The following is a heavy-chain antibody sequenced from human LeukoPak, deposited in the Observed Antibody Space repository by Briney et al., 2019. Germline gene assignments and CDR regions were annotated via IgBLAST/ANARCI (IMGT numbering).Heavy chain of an antibody. CDR1: GFTFSSYS. J-gene: IGHJ5*02. D-gene: IGHD2-2*01. V-gene: IGHV3-23*01. CDR3: AKASYCSSPSCYPSNPNWFDP. Sequence: PGGCLRLACAASGFTFSSYSMSWVRQAPGKGLEWVSAISGSGGSTFYADSVEGRFTISRDKSKNTLYMPMNSLIAADTAVYYCAKASYCSSPSCYPSNPNWFDPWGQGPLVTVSS. CDR2: ISGSGGST.